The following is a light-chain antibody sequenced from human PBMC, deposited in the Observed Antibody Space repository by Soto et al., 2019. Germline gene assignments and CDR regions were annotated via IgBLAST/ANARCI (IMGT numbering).Light chain of an antibody. J-gene: IGLJ1*01. CDR1: SSDVGGYNY. V-gene: IGLV2-14*01. CDR2: EVS. Sequence: QSALTQPASVSGSPGQSITISCTGTSSDVGGYNYVSWYQQHPGKAPKLMIYEVSNRPSGVSNRVSGSKSGNTASLTISGLQAEDEADYYCSSYTSSSTPYVLGTGTKVTVL. CDR3: SSYTSSSTPYV.